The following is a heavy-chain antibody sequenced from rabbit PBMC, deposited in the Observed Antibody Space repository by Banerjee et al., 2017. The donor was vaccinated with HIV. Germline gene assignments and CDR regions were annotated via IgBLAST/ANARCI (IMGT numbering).Heavy chain of an antibody. J-gene: IGHJ4*01. Sequence: QEQLEESGGDLVKPEGSLTLTCTASGFSFSNKYVICWVRQAPGKGLEWIGFIDTNTGKTFYASWVNGRFSISRSTSLNTVDLKMTSLTAADTATYFCAKESGEISYYDLWGQGTLVTVS. D-gene: IGHD8-1*01. V-gene: IGHV1S43*01. CDR3: AKESGEISYYDL. CDR1: GFSFSNKYV. CDR2: IDTNTGKT.